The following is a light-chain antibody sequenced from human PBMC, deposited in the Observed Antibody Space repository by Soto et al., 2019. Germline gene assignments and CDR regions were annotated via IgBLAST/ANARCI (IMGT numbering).Light chain of an antibody. V-gene: IGLV2-14*03. J-gene: IGLJ1*01. Sequence: SALTQPAPVSGSPGQPITLSCSANSSDVGGYIYVSRYQQHPAKAPKVMFYDVSTRPSGVSNRFSGSKSGNTASLTISGLQAEDEADYYCYSYTSSSTYVFGNGTKVTVL. CDR1: SSDVGGYIY. CDR3: YSYTSSSTYV. CDR2: DVS.